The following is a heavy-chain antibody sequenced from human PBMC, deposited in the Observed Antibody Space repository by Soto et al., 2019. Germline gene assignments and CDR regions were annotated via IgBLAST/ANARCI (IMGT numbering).Heavy chain of an antibody. Sequence: HVQLVQSGAEVKKPGTSVKVSCEASGYSFSDFGVSWVRQAPGQGLEWMGWISPYNGNTTYAQKFQGRVTMTTDTSTSTAYMELGSLRSDDTAVYYCARMTTVLLARFDYWGQGTLVTVSS. V-gene: IGHV1-18*01. J-gene: IGHJ4*02. CDR1: GYSFSDFG. CDR3: ARMTTVLLARFDY. D-gene: IGHD4-17*01. CDR2: ISPYNGNT.